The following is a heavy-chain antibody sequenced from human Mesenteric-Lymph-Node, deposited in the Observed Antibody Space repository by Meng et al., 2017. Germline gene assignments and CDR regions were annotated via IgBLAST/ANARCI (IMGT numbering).Heavy chain of an antibody. J-gene: IGHJ4*02. V-gene: IGHV3-23*04. CDR2: IRYNGYDP. Sequence: GRLGASWGGLVHPGGSLRLSCSACGFSVWSCAMGWVRQAPGKGLEWVSGIRYNGYDPYYADSVKGRFTISRDNSKSMLYLQMNSLRVEDAAVYYCASMYRVGALGRDYWGQGTLVTVSS. CDR1: GFSVWSCA. D-gene: IGHD1-26*01. CDR3: ASMYRVGALGRDY.